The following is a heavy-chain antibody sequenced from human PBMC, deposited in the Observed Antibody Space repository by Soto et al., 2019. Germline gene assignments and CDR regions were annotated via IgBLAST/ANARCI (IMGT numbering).Heavy chain of an antibody. J-gene: IGHJ6*02. CDR3: AREEVSRPNTYHGLDV. CDR1: GFTFHTYT. V-gene: IGHV3-21*01. Sequence: EVQLAESGGGLVKPGGSLRLSCAASGFTFHTYTMNWVRQAPGKGLEWVSSISSRSSYIYNADSVKGRFTISRDDARNSLYLQMSGLRVEDTAVYYCAREEVSRPNTYHGLDVWGQGTTVTVSS. CDR2: ISSRSSYI.